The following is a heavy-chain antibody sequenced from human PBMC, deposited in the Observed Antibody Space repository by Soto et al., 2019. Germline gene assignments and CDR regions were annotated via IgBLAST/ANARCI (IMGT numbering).Heavy chain of an antibody. CDR3: ARQVEVTYVDY. CDR2: ISYSGST. V-gene: IGHV4-39*01. D-gene: IGHD1-1*01. Sequence: QLHLQESGPGLLKPSETLSLTCTVSGGSISSSAYYWGWIRQPPGKRLEWIASISYSGSTYYNPSRIRRVTISVDTSKNQFSLKLRSMTAADTAVYYSARQVEVTYVDYWGQGTLVTVSS. J-gene: IGHJ4*02. CDR1: GGSISSSAYY.